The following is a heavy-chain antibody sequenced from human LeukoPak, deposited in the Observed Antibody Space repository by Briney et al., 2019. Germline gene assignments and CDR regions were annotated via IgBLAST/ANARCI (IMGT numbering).Heavy chain of an antibody. CDR2: ISWNSGTI. CDR1: GFTFDDYA. J-gene: IGHJ4*02. Sequence: GGSLRLSCAASGFTFDDYAMHWVRQAPGKGLEWVSGISWNSGTIGYADSVKGRFTIFRDNAKNSLDLQMNSLRAEDTAVYYCARMHRYGRCWGQGTLVTVSS. D-gene: IGHD5-18*01. CDR3: ARMHRYGRC. V-gene: IGHV3-9*01.